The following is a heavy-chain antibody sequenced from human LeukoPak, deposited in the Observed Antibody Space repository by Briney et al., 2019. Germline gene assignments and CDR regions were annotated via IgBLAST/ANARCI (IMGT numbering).Heavy chain of an antibody. CDR1: GGSISSSSYY. Sequence: PSETLSLTCTVSGGSISSSSYYWGWIRQPPGKGLEWIGGIYYSGSIYYNPSLKSRVTISVDTSKNQFSLKLTSVTDADTAVYYCARLTRLRTVAGRYFDYWGQGTLVTVSS. CDR2: IYYSGSI. CDR3: ARLTRLRTVAGRYFDY. J-gene: IGHJ4*02. D-gene: IGHD6-19*01. V-gene: IGHV4-39*01.